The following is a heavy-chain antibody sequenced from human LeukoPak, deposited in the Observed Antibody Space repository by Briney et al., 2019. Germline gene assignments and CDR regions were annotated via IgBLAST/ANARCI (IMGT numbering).Heavy chain of an antibody. CDR3: ATRSPYCTNGVCYNGYYGMDV. J-gene: IGHJ6*02. D-gene: IGHD2-8*01. V-gene: IGHV4-59*08. CDR2: IYYSGST. Sequence: SETLSLTCAVYGGSFSGYYWSWILQPPGKGLEWIGYIYYSGSTNYNPSLKSRVTISVDTSKNQFSLKLSSVTAADTAVYYCATRSPYCTNGVCYNGYYGMDVWGQGTTVTVSS. CDR1: GGSFSGYY.